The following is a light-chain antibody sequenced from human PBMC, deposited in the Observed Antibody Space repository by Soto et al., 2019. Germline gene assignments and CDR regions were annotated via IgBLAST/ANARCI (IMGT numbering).Light chain of an antibody. CDR3: QQYNNWPGT. CDR1: QSISTW. J-gene: IGKJ1*01. V-gene: IGKV1-5*01. CDR2: GAS. Sequence: DIQMTQSPSTLSSSVGDRVTITCRASQSISTWLAWYQQKPGKAPKLLIYGASTLESGVPSRFSGSGSGTEFTLTISSLQSEDFAVYYCQQYNNWPGTFGQGTKVDIK.